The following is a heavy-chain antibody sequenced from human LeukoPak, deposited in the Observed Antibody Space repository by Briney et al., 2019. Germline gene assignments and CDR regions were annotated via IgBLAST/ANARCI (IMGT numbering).Heavy chain of an antibody. CDR2: FDGGRDI. J-gene: IGHJ4*02. CDR3: AKDATPHNGIWDNFDH. D-gene: IGHD1-26*01. V-gene: IGHV3-23*01. CDR1: GFTFSVQG. Sequence: GGSLRLSCVASGFTFSVQGMPWVRQAPGEGLVWVSSFDGGRDINYADSVKGRFTASRDDSMKTVYLQMNSLRAEDTAVYYCAKDATPHNGIWDNFDHWGQGTPVTVSS.